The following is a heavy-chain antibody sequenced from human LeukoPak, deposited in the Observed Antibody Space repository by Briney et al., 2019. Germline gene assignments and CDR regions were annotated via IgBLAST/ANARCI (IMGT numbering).Heavy chain of an antibody. CDR2: ISSGGSTV. CDR1: GVTFSNYE. V-gene: IGHV3-48*03. J-gene: IGHJ4*02. D-gene: IGHD3-10*01. Sequence: QTGGSLRLSCAASGVTFSNYEMRWVRRAPGKGLEWVSYISSGGSTVYYADSVKGRFTVSSDNAMNSVYLQTGSLRDEDTAVYDCERGGSFVEYGGEGTLVSVSS. CDR3: ERGGSFVEY.